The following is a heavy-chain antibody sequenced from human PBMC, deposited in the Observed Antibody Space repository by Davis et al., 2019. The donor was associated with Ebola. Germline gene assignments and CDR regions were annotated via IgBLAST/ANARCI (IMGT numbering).Heavy chain of an antibody. J-gene: IGHJ4*02. CDR2: ISGSGGTT. Sequence: GESLKISCAASGFTFSSYAMSWVRQAPGKGLEWVSAISGSGGTTYYADSVKGRFTISRDNSKNTLYLQMNSLRAEDTAVYYCAKVSDFGWGPWGQGTLVTVSS. CDR3: AKVSDFGWGP. CDR1: GFTFSSYA. V-gene: IGHV3-23*01. D-gene: IGHD3-3*01.